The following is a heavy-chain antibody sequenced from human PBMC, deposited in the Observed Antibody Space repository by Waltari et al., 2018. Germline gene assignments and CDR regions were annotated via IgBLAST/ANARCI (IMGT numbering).Heavy chain of an antibody. Sequence: QVQLVQSGAEVKKPGSSVKVSCKASGGTFSSYAISWVRQAPGQGLEWMGGIIPIVGKANYAQKFQGRVTITADESTSTAYMELSSLRSEDTAVYYCARADYGSGSYYNRGSAFDIWGQGTMVTVSS. CDR3: ARADYGSGSYYNRGSAFDI. CDR2: IIPIVGKA. D-gene: IGHD3-10*01. CDR1: GGTFSSYA. J-gene: IGHJ3*02. V-gene: IGHV1-69*12.